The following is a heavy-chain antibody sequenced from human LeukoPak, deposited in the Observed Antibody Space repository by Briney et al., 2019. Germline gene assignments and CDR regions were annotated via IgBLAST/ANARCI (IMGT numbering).Heavy chain of an antibody. CDR2: INPNSGGT. CDR3: ARCIDSSGYYGPHIPHDY. CDR1: GYTFTGYY. V-gene: IGHV1-2*02. D-gene: IGHD3-22*01. Sequence: GASVKVSCKASGYTFTGYYMHWVRQAPGQGLEWMGWINPNSGGTNYAQKLQGRVTMTTDTSTSTAYMELRSLRSDDTAVYYCARCIDSSGYYGPHIPHDYWGQGTLVTVSS. J-gene: IGHJ4*02.